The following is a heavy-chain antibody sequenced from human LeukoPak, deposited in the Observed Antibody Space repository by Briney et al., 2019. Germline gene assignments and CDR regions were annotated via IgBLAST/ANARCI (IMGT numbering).Heavy chain of an antibody. J-gene: IGHJ4*02. Sequence: GGSLRLSCAASGFTFSNAWMSWVRQAPGKGLEWVGRIKSKTDGGTTDYAAPVKGRFTISRDDSKNTLYLQMNSLKTEDTAVYYCTTEDAVAGTLKAYWGQGTLVTVSS. CDR3: TTEDAVAGTLKAY. CDR2: IKSKTDGGTT. CDR1: GFTFSNAW. D-gene: IGHD6-19*01. V-gene: IGHV3-15*01.